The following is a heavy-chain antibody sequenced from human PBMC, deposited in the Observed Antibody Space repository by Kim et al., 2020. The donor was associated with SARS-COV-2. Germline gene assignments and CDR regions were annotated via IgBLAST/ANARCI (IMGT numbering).Heavy chain of an antibody. Sequence: GGSLRLSCAASGFTFSSYAMHWVRQAPGKGLEWVAVISYDGSNKYYADSVKGRFTISRDNSKNTLYLQMNSLRAEDTAVYYCARDVGYSGFASEYFDYWG. CDR2: ISYDGSNK. V-gene: IGHV3-30*04. CDR3: ARDVGYSGFASEYFDY. J-gene: IGHJ4*01. CDR1: GFTFSSYA. D-gene: IGHD5-12*01.